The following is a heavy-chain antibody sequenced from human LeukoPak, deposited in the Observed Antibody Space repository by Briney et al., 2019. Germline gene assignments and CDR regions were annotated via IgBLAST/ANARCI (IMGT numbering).Heavy chain of an antibody. CDR2: ISGDGTDK. J-gene: IGHJ4*02. Sequence: GGSLRLSCAASGFIVSGDFMTSVRQAPGKGLEWVSTISGDGTDKYFADSVKGRFTISRDNSKSTVSLQMNSLRVEDMAVYYCAKGGHYSFFDYWGQGTLVTVSS. CDR3: AKGGHYSFFDY. CDR1: GFIVSGDF. D-gene: IGHD2-15*01. V-gene: IGHV3-23*01.